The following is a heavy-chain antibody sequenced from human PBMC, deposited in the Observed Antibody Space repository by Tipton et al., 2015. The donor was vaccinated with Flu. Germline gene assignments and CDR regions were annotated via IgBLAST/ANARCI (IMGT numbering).Heavy chain of an antibody. Sequence: SLRLSCAASGFTFGSYGMHWVRQAPGKGLEWLSVIYSGDSTSYADSVRGRFTISRDNSKNTLYLQMNNLRVEDTAVYYCSRGGNSNFDYWGQGTLVTVSS. D-gene: IGHD1/OR15-1a*01. V-gene: IGHV3-NL1*01. CDR3: SRGGNSNFDY. CDR2: IYSGDST. J-gene: IGHJ4*02. CDR1: GFTFGSYG.